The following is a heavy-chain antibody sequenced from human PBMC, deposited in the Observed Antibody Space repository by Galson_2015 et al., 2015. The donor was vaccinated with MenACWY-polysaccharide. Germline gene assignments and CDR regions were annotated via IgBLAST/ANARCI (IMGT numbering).Heavy chain of an antibody. D-gene: IGHD1-26*01. V-gene: IGHV4-38-2*01. CDR3: ARVEKYSGSYYILH. CDR2: IYHSGST. Sequence: ETLSLTCAVSGYSISSGYYWGWIRQPPGMGLEWIGSIYHSGSTYYNPSLKSRVTISVDTSKNQFSLKLSSVTAADTAAYYCARVEKYSGSYYILHWGQGTLVTVSS. J-gene: IGHJ4*02. CDR1: GYSISSGYY.